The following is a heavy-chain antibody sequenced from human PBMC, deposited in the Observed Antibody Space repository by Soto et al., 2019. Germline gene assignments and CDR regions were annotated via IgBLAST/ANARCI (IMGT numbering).Heavy chain of an antibody. V-gene: IGHV3-23*01. CDR3: AKGSAAAGTVYYYCCGMDV. J-gene: IGHJ6*02. Sequence: EVQVLESGGGLVQPGGSLRLSCAASGFTFGSYAMTWVRQAPGKGLEWVSAISGRGGSAFYAYSVKGRFTFSGDNSKNTLYLQMNSLRAEDTAVYFCAKGSAAAGTVYYYCCGMDVWGQGTTVTVSS. CDR2: ISGRGGSA. D-gene: IGHD6-13*01. CDR1: GFTFGSYA.